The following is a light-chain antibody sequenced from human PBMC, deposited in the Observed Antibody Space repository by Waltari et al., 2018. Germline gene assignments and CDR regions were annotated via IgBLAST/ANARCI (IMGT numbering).Light chain of an antibody. CDR2: GAS. J-gene: IGKJ3*01. V-gene: IGKV1-39*01. Sequence: DIQMTQSPSSLCASVGDRVTITCRASQSISSYLNWYQQKPGKAPKLLIYGASSLRGGAPSRFSGSRSGTDFTLTISSLQPEDFASYYCQQTYSSPLTFGPGTKLDIK. CDR1: QSISSY. CDR3: QQTYSSPLT.